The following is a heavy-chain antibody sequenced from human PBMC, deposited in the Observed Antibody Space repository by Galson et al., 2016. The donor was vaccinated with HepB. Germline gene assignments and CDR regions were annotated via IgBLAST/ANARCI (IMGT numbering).Heavy chain of an antibody. CDR3: ARAVHGSGSYLDK. Sequence: SLRLSCAASGFTFSSYAVHWVRQAPGKGLEWVAVISYDGSYESYAGAVKGRFTISRDNFKNKLYLHLNSLRAEETAVYYCARAVHGSGSYLDKWGQGTLVAVSS. CDR1: GFTFSSYA. J-gene: IGHJ4*02. CDR2: ISYDGSYE. V-gene: IGHV3-30*04. D-gene: IGHD3-10*01.